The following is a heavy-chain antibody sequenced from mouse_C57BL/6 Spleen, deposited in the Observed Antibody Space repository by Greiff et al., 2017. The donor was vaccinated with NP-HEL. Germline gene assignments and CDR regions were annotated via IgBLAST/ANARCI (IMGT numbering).Heavy chain of an antibody. Sequence: QVQLQQPGAELVRPGSSVKLSCKASGYTFTSYWMHWVKQRPIQGLEWIGNIDPSDSETHYNQKFKDKATLTVDKSSSKAYMQLSSLTSEDSAVYYCARELDSSGSLDYWGQGTTLTVSS. CDR1: GYTFTSYW. D-gene: IGHD3-2*02. J-gene: IGHJ2*01. V-gene: IGHV1-52*01. CDR3: ARELDSSGSLDY. CDR2: IDPSDSET.